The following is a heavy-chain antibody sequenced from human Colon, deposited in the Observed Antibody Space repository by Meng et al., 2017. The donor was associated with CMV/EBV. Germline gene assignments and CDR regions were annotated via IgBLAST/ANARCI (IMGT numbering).Heavy chain of an antibody. CDR2: INTYNGNT. D-gene: IGHD4-17*01. V-gene: IGHV1-18*01. CDR1: GYIFTSYG. CDR3: ATNKNGDYTFFDY. Sequence: ASVQVSCKTSGYIFTSYGISWVRQAPGQDLEWMGWINTYNGNTHYAQKLQGRVTMTTDTSTSTAYMELRSLRSDDTAVYYCATNKNGDYTFFDYWGQGTLVTVSS. J-gene: IGHJ4*02.